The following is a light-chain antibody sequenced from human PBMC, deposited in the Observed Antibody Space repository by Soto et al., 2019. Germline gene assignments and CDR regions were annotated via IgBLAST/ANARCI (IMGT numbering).Light chain of an antibody. J-gene: IGLJ2*01. CDR1: SSDVGSYDL. CDR2: EGS. V-gene: IGLV2-23*01. Sequence: QSALTQPASVSGSPGQSITISCTGTSSDVGSYDLVSWYQQHPGTAPKLMIYEGSKRPSGVSYRFSGSKSGNTGSLTISGLRTEDEADYYCCSYGGSTTVVFGGGTKVTVL. CDR3: CSYGGSTTVV.